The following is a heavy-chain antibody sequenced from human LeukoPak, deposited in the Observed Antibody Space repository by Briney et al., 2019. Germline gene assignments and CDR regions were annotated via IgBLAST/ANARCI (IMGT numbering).Heavy chain of an antibody. CDR2: IYYSGST. D-gene: IGHD3-22*01. CDR3: ARHYYYDSSGYYYDAFDI. CDR1: GGSISSSSYY. Sequence: PSETLSLTCTVSGGSISSSSYYWGWIRQPPGKGLEWIGSIYYSGSTYYNPSLKSRVTISVDTSKNQFSLKLSSVTAADTAVYYCARHYYYDSSGYYYDAFDIWGQGTMVTVSS. J-gene: IGHJ3*02. V-gene: IGHV4-39*01.